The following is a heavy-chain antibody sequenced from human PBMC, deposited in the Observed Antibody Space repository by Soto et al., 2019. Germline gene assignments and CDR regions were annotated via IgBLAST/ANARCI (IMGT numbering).Heavy chain of an antibody. CDR2: ISSSSITI. D-gene: IGHD6-19*01. CDR3: ARSGWDY. J-gene: IGHJ4*02. V-gene: IGHV3-48*02. CDR1: GFTFSSYN. Sequence: EVQLVESGGGLVQPGGSLRLSCAASGFTFSSYNMNWVRQAPGKGLEWISYISSSSITIHYADSVKGRFTISRDNAKNSLYLQMHSVRDEGTAVYYCARSGWDYWGQGTLVTVSS.